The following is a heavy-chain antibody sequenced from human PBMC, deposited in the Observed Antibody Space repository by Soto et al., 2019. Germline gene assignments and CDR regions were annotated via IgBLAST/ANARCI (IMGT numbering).Heavy chain of an antibody. J-gene: IGHJ6*02. Sequence: QVQLQESGPGLVKPSQTLSLTCTVSGGSISSGGYYWSWIRQHPGKGLEWIGYIYYSGSTYYNPSLKSRVTISVDTSKNQFSLKLSSVTAADTAVYYCARGYPEVVTAIAVYYYYGMDVWGQGTTVTVSS. CDR1: GGSISSGGYY. CDR2: IYYSGST. D-gene: IGHD2-21*02. V-gene: IGHV4-31*03. CDR3: ARGYPEVVTAIAVYYYYGMDV.